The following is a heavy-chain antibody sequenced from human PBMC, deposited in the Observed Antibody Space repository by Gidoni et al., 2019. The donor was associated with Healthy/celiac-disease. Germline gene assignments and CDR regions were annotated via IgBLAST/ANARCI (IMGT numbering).Heavy chain of an antibody. CDR3: ARVITIFGVVGTNWFDP. CDR2: IYHSGST. J-gene: IGHJ5*02. V-gene: IGHV4-30-2*01. D-gene: IGHD3-3*01. Sequence: QLQLQESGSGLVKPSQTLSLTCAVSGGSLSSGGYSWSWIRQPPGKGLEWIGYIYHSGSTYYNPSLKSRVTISVDRSKNQFSLKLSSVTAADTAVYYCARVITIFGVVGTNWFDPWAREPWSPSPQ. CDR1: GGSLSSGGYS.